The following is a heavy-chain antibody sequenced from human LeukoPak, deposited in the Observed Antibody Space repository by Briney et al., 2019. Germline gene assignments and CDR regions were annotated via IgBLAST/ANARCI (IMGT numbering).Heavy chain of an antibody. CDR3: ARGRSTGYPYYFEY. D-gene: IGHD5-12*01. CDR2: MNPNSGST. CDR1: GYSFTTYD. V-gene: IGHV1-8*01. J-gene: IGHJ4*02. Sequence: ASVKVSCKASGYSFTTYDINWVRQATGQGLEWMGWMNPNSGSTGYAQKFQGRVTITRNTSISTAYMELSGLRSEDTAVYYCARGRSTGYPYYFEYWGQGTLVTVSS.